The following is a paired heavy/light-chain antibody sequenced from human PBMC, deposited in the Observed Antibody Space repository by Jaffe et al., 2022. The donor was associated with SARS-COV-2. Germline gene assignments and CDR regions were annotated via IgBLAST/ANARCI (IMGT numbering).Heavy chain of an antibody. J-gene: IGHJ6*02. CDR1: GYTLTTYY. V-gene: IGHV1-46*01. CDR3: ARGFRDFWSGYYAYYAMDV. Sequence: QVQLVQSEPEVKKPGASVKVSCKASGYTLTTYYIHWVRQAPGQGLEWMGIINPSADTTSYAQKFQGRVTMTRDTSTSTLFMELRGLRSEDAAVYYCARGFRDFWSGYYAYYAMDVWGQGTTVTVSS. D-gene: IGHD3-3*01. CDR2: INPSADTT.
Light chain of an antibody. Sequence: QSALTQPPSASGSPGQSVTISCTGTNSDVGGYDYVSWYQQHPGKGPKLIIYEVTKRPSGVPDRFSGSKSGNTASLTVSGLQADDEADYYCSSYAGSNTLVFGGGTRLTVL. J-gene: IGLJ3*02. CDR1: NSDVGGYDY. CDR3: SSYAGSNTLV. CDR2: EVT. V-gene: IGLV2-8*01.